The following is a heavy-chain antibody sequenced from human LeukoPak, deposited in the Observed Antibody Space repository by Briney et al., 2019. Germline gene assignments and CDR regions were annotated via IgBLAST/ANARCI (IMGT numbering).Heavy chain of an antibody. Sequence: SETLSLTCTVSGGSIISSDYHWGWVRQPPGKGLEWIGTISYSGNTDYNPSLRSRVTISVDTSNNQFSLRLGSVTAADTAVYHCAKHCCSGPAKRVFDIWGQGTMVTVSS. CDR1: GGSIISSDYH. CDR3: AKHCCSGPAKRVFDI. D-gene: IGHD2-15*01. CDR2: ISYSGNT. V-gene: IGHV4-39*01. J-gene: IGHJ3*02.